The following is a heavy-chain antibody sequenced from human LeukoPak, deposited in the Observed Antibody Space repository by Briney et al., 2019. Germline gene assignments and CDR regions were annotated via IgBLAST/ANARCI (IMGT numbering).Heavy chain of an antibody. CDR3: AWGAAAASNWFDP. CDR2: ITPIFGTA. CDR1: GGTFSSYA. D-gene: IGHD6-13*01. Sequence: SVKVSCKASGGTFSSYAISWVRQAPGQGLEWMGGITPIFGTANYAQKFQGRVTITADKSTSTAYMELSSLRSEDTAVYYCAWGAAAASNWFDPWGQGTLVTVSS. V-gene: IGHV1-69*06. J-gene: IGHJ5*02.